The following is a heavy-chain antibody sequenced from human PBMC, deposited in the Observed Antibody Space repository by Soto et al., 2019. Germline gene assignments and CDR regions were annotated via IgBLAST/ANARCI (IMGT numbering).Heavy chain of an antibody. CDR1: GGSISSYY. D-gene: IGHD6-13*01. J-gene: IGHJ5*02. CDR2: IYYSGST. Sequence: QVQLQESGPGLVKPSETLSLTCTVSGGSISSYYWSWIRQPPGKGLEWIGYIYYSGSTNYNPSLKSRVTISVDTSKNQFSLKLSSVTAADTAVYYCARAKAPLYSSSWYWFDPWGQGTLVTVSS. V-gene: IGHV4-59*08. CDR3: ARAKAPLYSSSWYWFDP.